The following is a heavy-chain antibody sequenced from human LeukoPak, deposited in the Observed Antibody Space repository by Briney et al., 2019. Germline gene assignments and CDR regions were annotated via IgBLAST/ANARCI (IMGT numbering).Heavy chain of an antibody. J-gene: IGHJ4*02. CDR1: GFTFSSNS. CDR2: ISSSSSYI. D-gene: IGHD2-15*01. CDR3: ARAPLGYCSGGSCYDLDY. Sequence: PGGSLRLSCAASGFTFSSNSMNWVRQAPGKGLEWGSSISSSSSYIYYADSVKGRFTISRDNDKNSLYLQMNSLRAEDTAVYYCARAPLGYCSGGSCYDLDYWGQGTLVTVSS. V-gene: IGHV3-21*01.